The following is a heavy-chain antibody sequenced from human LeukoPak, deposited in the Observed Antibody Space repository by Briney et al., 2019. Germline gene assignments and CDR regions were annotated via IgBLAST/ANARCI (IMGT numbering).Heavy chain of an antibody. D-gene: IGHD3-16*01. CDR2: IKQDGSEK. V-gene: IGHV3-7*01. J-gene: IGHJ4*02. CDR3: TRSLDY. Sequence: GGSLRLSCAASGFSFSSYWMDWVRQAPGKGLEWVANIKQDGSEKHCLDSVRGRFTISRDNAQNSLYLQMNSLRVEDTAVYYCTRSLDYWGQGILVTVSS. CDR1: GFSFSSYW.